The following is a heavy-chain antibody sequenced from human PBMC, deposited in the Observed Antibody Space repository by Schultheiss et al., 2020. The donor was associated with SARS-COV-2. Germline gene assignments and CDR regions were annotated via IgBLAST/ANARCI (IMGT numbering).Heavy chain of an antibody. J-gene: IGHJ4*02. CDR1: GLTFNSYA. V-gene: IGHV3-23*01. CDR2: ISGSVVST. D-gene: IGHD5-18*01. Sequence: GGSLSLSCAASGLTFNSYAMSWVRQAPGKGLEWVSVISGSVVSTYYSASLKGRFTISREYSNNTLSLQMNSLRAEDTAVYYCVKGEIQLWFLLFEYWGQGTLVTGSS. CDR3: VKGEIQLWFLLFEY.